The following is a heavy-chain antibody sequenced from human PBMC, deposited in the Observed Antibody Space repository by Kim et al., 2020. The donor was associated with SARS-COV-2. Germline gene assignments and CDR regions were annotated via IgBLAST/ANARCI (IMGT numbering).Heavy chain of an antibody. V-gene: IGHV5-10-1*01. CDR3: ASPGSFGEYRGVYYYGMDV. Sequence: GESLKISCKGSGYSFTSYWISWVRQMPGKGLEWMGRIDPSDSYTNYSPSFQGHVTISADKSISTAYLQWSSLKASDTAMYYCASPGSFGEYRGVYYYGMDVWGQGTTVTVSS. J-gene: IGHJ6*02. CDR2: IDPSDSYT. D-gene: IGHD3-10*01. CDR1: GYSFTSYW.